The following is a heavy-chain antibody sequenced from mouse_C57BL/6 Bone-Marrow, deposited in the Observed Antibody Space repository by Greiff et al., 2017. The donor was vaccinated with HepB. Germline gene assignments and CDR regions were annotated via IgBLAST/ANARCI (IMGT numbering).Heavy chain of an antibody. CDR3: ARTGNYGAY. V-gene: IGHV1-81*01. Sequence: QVQLQQSGAELARPGASVKLSCKASGYTFTSYGISWVKQSTGQGLEWIGVMYHRSGNTYYNEKFNSKATLTANKASRTAYMKLRSLASEDSSVYFCARTGNYGAYWGQGTLVTVSA. CDR2: MYHRSGNT. CDR1: GYTFTSYG. J-gene: IGHJ3*01. D-gene: IGHD2-1*01.